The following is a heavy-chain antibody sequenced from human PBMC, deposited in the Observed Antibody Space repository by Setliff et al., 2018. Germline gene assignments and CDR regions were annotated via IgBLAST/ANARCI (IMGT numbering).Heavy chain of an antibody. Sequence: SETLSLTCTVSGASITNINYYWGLIRQPPGKGPEWIGSIFYSGRTFYNPSLKSRVTIPVDTSKNQFSLTLSSVTAADTAVYYCARLPNYVWGSPVDYWGQGTLVTVSS. CDR3: ARLPNYVWGSPVDY. D-gene: IGHD3-16*01. J-gene: IGHJ4*02. V-gene: IGHV4-39*01. CDR1: GASITNINYY. CDR2: IFYSGRT.